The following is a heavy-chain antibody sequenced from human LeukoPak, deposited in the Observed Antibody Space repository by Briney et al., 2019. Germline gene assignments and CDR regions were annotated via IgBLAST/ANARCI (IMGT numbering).Heavy chain of an antibody. Sequence: SETLSLTCTVSGGSISSYYWSWIRQPPGKGLEWIGYIYYSGSTNYNPSLKSRVTISVDTSKNQFSLKLSSVTAADTAVYYCAREPHYHFRDAFDIWGQGTMVTVSS. J-gene: IGHJ3*02. CDR3: AREPHYHFRDAFDI. D-gene: IGHD3-10*02. CDR2: IYYSGST. CDR1: GGSISSYY. V-gene: IGHV4-59*01.